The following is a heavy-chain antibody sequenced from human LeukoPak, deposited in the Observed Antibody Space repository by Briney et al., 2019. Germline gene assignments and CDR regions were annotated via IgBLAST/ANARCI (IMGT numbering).Heavy chain of an antibody. D-gene: IGHD5-18*01. CDR1: GGSISGYY. V-gene: IGHV4-34*01. CDR2: INHSGST. J-gene: IGHJ6*03. CDR3: ARGVGFAMVWSYYYMDV. Sequence: SETLSLTCTVSGGSISGYYWSWIRQTPGKGLEWIGEINHSGSTKYNPSLKSRVTISVDTSKNQFSLNLTSVTAADTAVYYCARGVGFAMVWSYYYMDVWGKGTTVTVSS.